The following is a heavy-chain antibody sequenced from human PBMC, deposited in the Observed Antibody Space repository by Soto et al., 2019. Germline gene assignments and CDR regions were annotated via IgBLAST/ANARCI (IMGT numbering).Heavy chain of an antibody. CDR1: GFTFSSYA. V-gene: IGHV3-30-3*01. CDR3: ASGGDTAMVPDFDY. J-gene: IGHJ4*02. CDR2: ISYDGSNK. Sequence: QVQLVESGGGVVQPGRSLRLSCAASGFTFSSYAMHWVRQAPGKGLEWVAVISYDGSNKYYADSVKGRFTISRDNSKNTLYLQMSSLRAEDTAVYYCASGGDTAMVPDFDYWGQGTLVTVCS. D-gene: IGHD5-18*01.